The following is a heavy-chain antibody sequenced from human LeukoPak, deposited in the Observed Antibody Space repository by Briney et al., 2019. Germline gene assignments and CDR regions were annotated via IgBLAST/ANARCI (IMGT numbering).Heavy chain of an antibody. Sequence: PSQTLSLTCTVSGGSISSGSYYWSWIRQPAGKGLEWIGRIYTSGSTNYNPSLKSRVTISVDTSKNQFSLKLSSVTAADTAVYYCARVKSYYGMDVWGQGTTVTVSS. CDR1: GGSISSGSYY. J-gene: IGHJ6*02. V-gene: IGHV4-61*02. CDR2: IYTSGST. CDR3: ARVKSYYGMDV.